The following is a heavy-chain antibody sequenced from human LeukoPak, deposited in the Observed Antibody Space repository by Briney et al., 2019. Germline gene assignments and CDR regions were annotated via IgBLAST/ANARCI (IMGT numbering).Heavy chain of an antibody. Sequence: SETLSLTCSVSGGSISSYYWTWIRQPPGKGLEWVGYRYYSGSTTYNPSLMSRVTISVDTSKSQFYLKLISVTAADTAIYSCARVRGDFETAWGQGNLVTVSS. CDR3: ARVRGDFETA. D-gene: IGHD2-21*02. J-gene: IGHJ1*01. CDR2: RYYSGST. CDR1: GGSISSYY. V-gene: IGHV4-59*01.